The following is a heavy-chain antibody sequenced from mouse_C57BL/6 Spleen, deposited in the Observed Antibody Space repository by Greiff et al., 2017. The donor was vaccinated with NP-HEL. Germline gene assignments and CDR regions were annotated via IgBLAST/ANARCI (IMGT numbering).Heavy chain of an antibody. D-gene: IGHD1-1*01. CDR2: ISSGSSTI. CDR1: GFTFSDYG. V-gene: IGHV5-17*01. Sequence: EVMLVESGGGLVKPGGSLKLSCAASGFTFSDYGMHWVRQAPEKGLEWVAYISSGSSTIYYADTVKGRFTISRDNAKNTLFLQMTSLRSEDTAMYYCATFYYGLLYYAMDYWGQGTSVTVSS. CDR3: ATFYYGLLYYAMDY. J-gene: IGHJ4*01.